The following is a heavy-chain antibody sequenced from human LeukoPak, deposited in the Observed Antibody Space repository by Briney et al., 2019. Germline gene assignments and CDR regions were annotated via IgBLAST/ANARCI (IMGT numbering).Heavy chain of an antibody. CDR2: IYYSGST. J-gene: IGHJ3*02. CDR3: ARDSSRMHDAFDI. CDR1: GGSISSYY. Sequence: SETLSLTCTVSGGSISSYYWSWIRQPPEKGLEWIGHIYYSGSTNYNPSLKSRVTISVDTSKNQFSLKLSSVTAADTAVYYCARDSSRMHDAFDIWGQGTMVTVSS. D-gene: IGHD1-14*01. V-gene: IGHV4-59*01.